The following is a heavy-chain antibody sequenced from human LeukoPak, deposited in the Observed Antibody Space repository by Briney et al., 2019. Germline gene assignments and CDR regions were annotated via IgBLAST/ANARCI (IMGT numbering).Heavy chain of an antibody. CDR2: ISAYNGNT. V-gene: IGHV1-18*01. CDR3: ARVGTYRRDGYRPFDY. J-gene: IGHJ4*02. D-gene: IGHD5-24*01. CDR1: GYTFTSYG. Sequence: ASVKVSCKASGYTFTSYGISWVRQAPGQGLEWMGWISAYNGNTNYAQKLQGRVTMTTDTSTSTAYMELSSLRSEDTAVYYCARVGTYRRDGYRPFDYWGQGTLVTVSS.